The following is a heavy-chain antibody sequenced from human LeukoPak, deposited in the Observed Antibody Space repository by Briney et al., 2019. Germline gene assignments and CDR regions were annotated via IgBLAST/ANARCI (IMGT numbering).Heavy chain of an antibody. V-gene: IGHV3-23*01. J-gene: IGHJ4*02. CDR3: ANSGSYHLHDY. CDR2: ISGSGGST. D-gene: IGHD1-26*01. CDR1: GFTFSSYS. Sequence: GGSLRLSCAASGFTFSSYSMNWVRQAPGKGLEWVSAISGSGGSTYYADSVKGRFTISRDNSKNTLYLQMNSLRAEDTAVYYCANSGSYHLHDYWGQGTLVTVSS.